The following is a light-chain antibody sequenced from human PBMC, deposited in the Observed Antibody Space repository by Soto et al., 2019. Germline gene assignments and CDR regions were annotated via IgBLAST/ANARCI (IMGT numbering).Light chain of an antibody. Sequence: DIQMTQAPSSLSASVGERITITCRASQRISTYLNWYQQKPGGAPKLLIYAASNLQSGVTPRFIGSGSGPDFSLTISSLQPEDFATYYCQMSYEIPYTFGQGTKLEIK. CDR2: AAS. CDR1: QRISTY. CDR3: QMSYEIPYT. J-gene: IGKJ2*01. V-gene: IGKV1-39*01.